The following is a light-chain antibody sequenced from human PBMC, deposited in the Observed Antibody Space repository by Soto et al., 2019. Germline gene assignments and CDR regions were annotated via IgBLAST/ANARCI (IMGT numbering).Light chain of an antibody. CDR1: QNIITY. CDR3: QQSYSNPT. CDR2: AAS. Sequence: DVQLTQSPSSLSVFVGDSVTVTCRASQNIITYLHWYHQKPGEAPTLLINAASTLQSGVPSRFSGSGSGTGFTLPINRLQPEDVGTYYCQQSYSNPTFGQGTTVEIK. V-gene: IGKV1-39*01. J-gene: IGKJ1*01.